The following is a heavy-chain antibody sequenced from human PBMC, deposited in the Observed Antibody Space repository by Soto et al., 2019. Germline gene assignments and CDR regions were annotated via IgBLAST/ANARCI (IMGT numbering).Heavy chain of an antibody. Sequence: SETLSLTCTVSGGSIISSSYYWVWIRQPPGKGLEWIGSIYYSGSTYYNPSLKSRVTISVDTSKNQFSLKLSSVTAADTAVYYCASYSSGWYGIRYPHMDAWGQGTTVTVSS. CDR1: GGSIISSSYY. D-gene: IGHD6-19*01. J-gene: IGHJ6*02. CDR3: ASYSSGWYGIRYPHMDA. V-gene: IGHV4-39*01. CDR2: IYYSGST.